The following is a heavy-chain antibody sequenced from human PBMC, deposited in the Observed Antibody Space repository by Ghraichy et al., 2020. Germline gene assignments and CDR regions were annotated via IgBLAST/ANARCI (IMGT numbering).Heavy chain of an antibody. CDR3: ARSGSWYFDL. CDR1: GGSISGYY. V-gene: IGHV4-59*01. J-gene: IGHJ2*01. Sequence: SETLSLTCTVSGGSISGYYWSWIRQPPGKGLEWLGYIYYSGSTNYNPSLKSRVTISVDTSKNQFSLKLSFVTAADTAVYYCARSGSWYFDLWGRGTLVSVSS. D-gene: IGHD1-26*01. CDR2: IYYSGST.